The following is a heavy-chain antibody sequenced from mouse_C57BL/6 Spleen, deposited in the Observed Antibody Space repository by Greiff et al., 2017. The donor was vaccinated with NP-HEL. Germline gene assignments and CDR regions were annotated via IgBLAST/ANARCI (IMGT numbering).Heavy chain of an antibody. CDR2: IRNKANGYTT. J-gene: IGHJ2*01. Sequence: EVNLVESGGGLVQPGGSLSLSCAASGFTFTDYYMSWVRQPPGKALEWLGFIRNKANGYTTEYSASVKGRFTISRDNSQSILYLQMNALRAEDSATYYCARYYDGYLDYWGQGTTLTVSS. CDR1: GFTFTDYY. V-gene: IGHV7-3*01. D-gene: IGHD2-3*01. CDR3: ARYYDGYLDY.